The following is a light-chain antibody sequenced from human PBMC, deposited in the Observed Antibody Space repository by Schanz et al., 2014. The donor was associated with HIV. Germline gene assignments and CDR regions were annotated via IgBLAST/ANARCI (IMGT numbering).Light chain of an antibody. Sequence: DIQMTQSPSTLSASVGDRVTITCRASQTIYSWLAWYQQKPGRAPNLLIYQASTLETGVPSRFSGSGSGTEFTLTISSLQPDDFASYYCQQYYSFPYTFGQGTKLDIK. CDR2: QAS. V-gene: IGKV1-5*03. CDR3: QQYYSFPYT. J-gene: IGKJ2*01. CDR1: QTIYSW.